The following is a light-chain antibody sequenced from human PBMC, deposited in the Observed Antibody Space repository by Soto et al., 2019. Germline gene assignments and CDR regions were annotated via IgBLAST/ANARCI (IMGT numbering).Light chain of an antibody. CDR1: SSDVGGYNY. CDR2: DVS. V-gene: IGLV2-14*01. J-gene: IGLJ2*01. Sequence: QSALTQPASVSGSPGQSITISCTGNSSDVGGYNYVSWYQQHPGKAPKLMIYDVSNRPSGVSNRFSGSKSGNTASLTISGLQAEDEADYYCSSYTSSSTLHLVFGGGTQLTVL. CDR3: SSYTSSSTLHLV.